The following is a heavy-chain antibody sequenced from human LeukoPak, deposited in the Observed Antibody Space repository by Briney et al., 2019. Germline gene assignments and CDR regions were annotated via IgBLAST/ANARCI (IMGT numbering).Heavy chain of an antibody. Sequence: AASVKVSCKASGYTFTSYGISWVRQAPGQGLEWMGWISAYNGNTNYAQKLQGRVTMTTDTSTNTVYLELRSLTSDDTAVYYCARAGTTLLLDYWGQGTLVTVSS. CDR1: GYTFTSYG. D-gene: IGHD4-11*01. CDR3: ARAGTTLLLDY. V-gene: IGHV1-18*01. J-gene: IGHJ4*02. CDR2: ISAYNGNT.